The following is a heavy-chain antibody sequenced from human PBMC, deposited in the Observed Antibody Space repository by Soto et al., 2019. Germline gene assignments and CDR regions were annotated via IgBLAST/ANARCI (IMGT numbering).Heavy chain of an antibody. CDR3: ARDLWDILDYYYYMDV. D-gene: IGHD2-15*01. CDR1: GDSVSSNSAA. Sequence: SQTLSLTCVISGDSVSSNSAAWNWIRQSPSRGLEWLGRTYYRSKWYNDYAVSVKSRITINPDTSKNQFSLQLNSVTPEDTAVYYCARDLWDILDYYYYMDVWGKGTTVTSP. V-gene: IGHV6-1*01. CDR2: TYYRSKWYN. J-gene: IGHJ6*03.